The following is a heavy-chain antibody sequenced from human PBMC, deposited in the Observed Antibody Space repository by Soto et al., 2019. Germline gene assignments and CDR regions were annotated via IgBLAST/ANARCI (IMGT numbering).Heavy chain of an antibody. D-gene: IGHD6-6*01. CDR2: IYSSGST. CDR1: GGSIGSSSYY. CDR3: VRHDWDRSSPFDD. Sequence: PSETLSLTCTVSGGSIGSSSYYWGWIRQPPGKGLEWIGSIYSSGSTYYNASLKSRVTISVDTSKNQFSLNLNSVTTTDTAVYYLVRHDWDRSSPFDDWGQGTLVTVSS. J-gene: IGHJ4*02. V-gene: IGHV4-39*01.